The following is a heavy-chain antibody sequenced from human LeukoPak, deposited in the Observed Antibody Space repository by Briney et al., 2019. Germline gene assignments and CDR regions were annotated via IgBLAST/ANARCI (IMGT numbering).Heavy chain of an antibody. Sequence: ASVKVSXKASGYTFSSYGIGWMRQAPGQGLEWMGWISGYNGNTNYAQMFQGRVTMTTDTSTSTAYMELRSLGSDDTAVYYCARDRPSFDYWGQGTLVTVSS. V-gene: IGHV1-18*01. CDR2: ISGYNGNT. CDR3: ARDRPSFDY. CDR1: GYTFSSYG. J-gene: IGHJ4*02.